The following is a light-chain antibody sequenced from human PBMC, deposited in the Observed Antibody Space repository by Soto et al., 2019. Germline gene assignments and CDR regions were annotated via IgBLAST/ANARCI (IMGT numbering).Light chain of an antibody. CDR1: SSNIGAGYD. CDR3: QSYDISLSGFV. Sequence: QSLLTQPPSVSGAPGQRVTISCTGSSSNIGAGYDVHYYQQLPGRAPKLLIYGNNNRPSGVPDRFSGSKSGTSASLAITGLRAEDEADYYCQSYDISLSGFVFGTGTKLTVL. J-gene: IGLJ1*01. CDR2: GNN. V-gene: IGLV1-40*01.